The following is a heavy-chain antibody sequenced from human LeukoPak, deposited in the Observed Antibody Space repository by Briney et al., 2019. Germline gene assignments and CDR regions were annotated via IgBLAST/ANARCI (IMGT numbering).Heavy chain of an antibody. CDR1: GYSFTNYW. Sequence: GESLKISCKGSGYSFTNYWIGWVRQMPGKGLEWMGIIYPGDSDTRYSPSFQGQVTISADKSISTAYLQWSSLKASHTAIHYCVSHQIGGFTTPLDYWGQGTLVTVSS. CDR2: IYPGDSDT. J-gene: IGHJ4*02. V-gene: IGHV5-51*01. CDR3: VSHQIGGFTTPLDY. D-gene: IGHD3-22*01.